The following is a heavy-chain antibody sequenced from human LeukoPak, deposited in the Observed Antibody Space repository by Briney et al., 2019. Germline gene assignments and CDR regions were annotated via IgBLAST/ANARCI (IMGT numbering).Heavy chain of an antibody. CDR2: IKRDGSEE. V-gene: IGHV3-7*01. J-gene: IGHJ4*02. Sequence: GGSLRLSCAASGFTFSSYWMTWVRQAPGKGLEWVANIKRDGSEEFYVDSAKGRFTISRDNAKNSLYLQMNSLRAEDTAVYYCARDLLLWFGGDYWGQGTLVTVSS. CDR3: ARDLLLWFGGDY. CDR1: GFTFSSYW. D-gene: IGHD3-10*01.